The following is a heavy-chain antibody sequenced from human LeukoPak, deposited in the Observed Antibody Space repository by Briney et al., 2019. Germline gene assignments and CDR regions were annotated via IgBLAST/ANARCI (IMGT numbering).Heavy chain of an antibody. Sequence: GGSLRLSCAASGFTFSSYGMHWVRQAPGKGMEWVAVISYDGSNKYYADSVKGRFTISRDNSKNTLYLQMNSLRAEDTAVYYCAKDRYYDSSGYSPFNWGQGTLVTVSS. CDR2: ISYDGSNK. CDR3: AKDRYYDSSGYSPFN. D-gene: IGHD3-22*01. V-gene: IGHV3-30*18. CDR1: GFTFSSYG. J-gene: IGHJ4*02.